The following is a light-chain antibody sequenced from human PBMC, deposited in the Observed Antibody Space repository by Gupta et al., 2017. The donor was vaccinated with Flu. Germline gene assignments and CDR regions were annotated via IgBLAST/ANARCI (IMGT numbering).Light chain of an antibody. J-gene: IGKJ4*01. CDR1: QGISTY. CDR3: QQQNSYPALT. Sequence: IQLTPSPSFLSASVGDRVTITCRASQGISTYLSWYQRKPGRAPKLLIYGASTLHSGVPSRISSSGSVTEFTLIISSLQPADFAAYHCQQQNSYPALTFGEGTKVEIK. CDR2: GAS. V-gene: IGKV1-9*01.